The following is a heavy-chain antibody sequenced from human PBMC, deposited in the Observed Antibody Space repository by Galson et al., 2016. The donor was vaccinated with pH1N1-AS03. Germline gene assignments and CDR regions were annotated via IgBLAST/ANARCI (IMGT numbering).Heavy chain of an antibody. CDR2: IYWNEDK. J-gene: IGHJ3*01. CDR1: GFSLMTMREG. V-gene: IGHV2-5*01. Sequence: PALVKPTQTLTLTCTVTGFSLMTMREGVGWIRQPPGKALEWLALIYWNEDKRFSQSLKNRLTITKDTSKNEVVLTMTNMDPADTGTYYCAHSRVAVEASGAFDVWGQGTTVTVSS. D-gene: IGHD6-19*01. CDR3: AHSRVAVEASGAFDV.